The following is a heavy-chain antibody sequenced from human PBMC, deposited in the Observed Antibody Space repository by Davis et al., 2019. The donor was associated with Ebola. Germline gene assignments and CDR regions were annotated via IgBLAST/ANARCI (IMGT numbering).Heavy chain of an antibody. CDR1: GGSISSSSYY. D-gene: IGHD3-3*01. J-gene: IGHJ5*02. CDR2: IYYSGST. V-gene: IGHV4-61*01. Sequence: SETLSLTCTVSGGSISSSSYYWSWIRQPPGKGLEWIGYIYYSGSTNYNPSLKSRVTISVDTSKNQFSLKLSSVTAADTAVYYCARVGYDFWSGYYTGNWFDPWGQGTLVTVSS. CDR3: ARVGYDFWSGYYTGNWFDP.